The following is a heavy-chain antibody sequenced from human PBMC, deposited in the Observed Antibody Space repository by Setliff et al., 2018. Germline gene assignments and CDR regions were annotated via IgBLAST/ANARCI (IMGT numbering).Heavy chain of an antibody. J-gene: IGHJ6*02. D-gene: IGHD3-16*02. Sequence: ASVKVSCKASGYTFTGYYMHWVRQAPGQGLEWMGRINPNSGNTGYAQKFQGRVTMTRNTSISTAYMELSSLRSEDTAVYYCARLYYDYVWGSYRLYYYYGMDVWGQGTTVTVSS. V-gene: IGHV1-8*02. CDR3: ARLYYDYVWGSYRLYYYYGMDV. CDR1: GYTFTGYY. CDR2: INPNSGNT.